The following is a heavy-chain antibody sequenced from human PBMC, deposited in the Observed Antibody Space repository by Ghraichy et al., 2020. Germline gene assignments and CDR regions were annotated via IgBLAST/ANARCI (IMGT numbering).Heavy chain of an antibody. Sequence: GGSLRLSCAASGFTFSDYAMRWVRQAPGKGLEWVSSISGSGVNTYYADSVKGRFTISRDNSQNTLRLQMSSRRADDTAVYYCARGMRSSSYYGMDVWGQGTTVAVSS. CDR1: GFTFSDYA. D-gene: IGHD2-8*01. J-gene: IGHJ6*02. CDR2: ISGSGVNT. V-gene: IGHV3-23*01. CDR3: ARGMRSSSYYGMDV.